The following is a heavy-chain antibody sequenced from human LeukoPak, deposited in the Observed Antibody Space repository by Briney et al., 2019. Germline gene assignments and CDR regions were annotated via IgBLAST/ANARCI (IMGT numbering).Heavy chain of an antibody. J-gene: IGHJ4*02. Sequence: SGTLSLTCTVSGGSISSSSYYWGWIRQPPGKGLEWIGSIYYSGSTYYNPSLKSRVTISVDTSKNQFSLRLSSVTAADTAVYYCARDPRRNMIVVALDYWGQGTLVTVSS. CDR2: IYYSGST. CDR1: GGSISSSSYY. CDR3: ARDPRRNMIVVALDY. V-gene: IGHV4-39*07. D-gene: IGHD3-22*01.